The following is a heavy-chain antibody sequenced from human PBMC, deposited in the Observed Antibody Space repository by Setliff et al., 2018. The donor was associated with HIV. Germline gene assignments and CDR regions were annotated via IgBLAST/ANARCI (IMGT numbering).Heavy chain of an antibody. J-gene: IGHJ6*02. V-gene: IGHV1-46*01. CDR1: GYIFTSYY. D-gene: IGHD3-22*01. CDR2: VDPSGVST. Sequence: ASVKVSCKASGYIFTSYYMHWLRQVPGQGLEWMGIVDPSGVSTHYAQKFEGRVTMTRDTSTSTFHMELSSLTSEDRAIYYCARDGRAVTSLMVVVSLKNGMDVWGQGTTVTVSS. CDR3: ARDGRAVTSLMVVVSLKNGMDV.